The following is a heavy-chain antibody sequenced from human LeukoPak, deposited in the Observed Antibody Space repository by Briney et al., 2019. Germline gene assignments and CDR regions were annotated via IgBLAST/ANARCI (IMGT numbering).Heavy chain of an antibody. CDR1: GFTFSSDA. Sequence: GGSLRLSCAASGFTFSSDAMSWGRQAPGKGLEWFSAISGSGGSTYYAASVKGRFTIPRDNSKNTLYLQMNSLRAEDTAVYYCAQGWDIVVVPAAGGYWGQGTLVTVSS. D-gene: IGHD2-2*01. J-gene: IGHJ4*02. CDR3: AQGWDIVVVPAAGGY. CDR2: ISGSGGST. V-gene: IGHV3-23*01.